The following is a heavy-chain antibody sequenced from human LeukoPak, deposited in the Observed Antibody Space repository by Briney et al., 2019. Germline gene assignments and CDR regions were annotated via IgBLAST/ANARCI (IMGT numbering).Heavy chain of an antibody. J-gene: IGHJ4*02. D-gene: IGHD4-23*01. Sequence: GGSLRLSCAASGFTFSSCSMNWVRQATGKGLEWVSSISSSSTYIYYADSVKGRFTISRDNSKNTLHLQKNSLRVEDTAVYYCGRDGTGAATVVTHWGQGTLVTVSS. V-gene: IGHV3-21*01. CDR1: GFTFSSCS. CDR3: GRDGTGAATVVTH. CDR2: ISSSSTYI.